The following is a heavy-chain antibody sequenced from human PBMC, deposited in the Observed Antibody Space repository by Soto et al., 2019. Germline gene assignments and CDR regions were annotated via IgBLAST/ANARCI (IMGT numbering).Heavy chain of an antibody. V-gene: IGHV4-59*01. J-gene: IGHJ6*03. Sequence: SETLSLTCTVSGGSISSYYWSWIRQPPGKGLEWIGYIYYSGSTNYNPSLKSRVTISVDTPKNQFSLKLSSVTAADTAVYYCARVAASPPPCSSTSCPYMDVWGKGTTVTV. D-gene: IGHD2-2*01. CDR1: GGSISSYY. CDR3: ARVAASPPPCSSTSCPYMDV. CDR2: IYYSGST.